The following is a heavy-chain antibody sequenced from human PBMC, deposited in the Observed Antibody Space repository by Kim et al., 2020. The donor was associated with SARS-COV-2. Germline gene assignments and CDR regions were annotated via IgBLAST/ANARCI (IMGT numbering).Heavy chain of an antibody. CDR3: TREEESASDC. V-gene: IGHV4-39*02. J-gene: IGHJ4*02. D-gene: IGHD3-3*01. CDR2: IYYSGTT. CDR1: GGSISSSSHH. Sequence: SETLSLTCTVSGGSISSSSHHWAWVRQAPGKGLEWIASIYYSGTTYYKPSLRSRVTISIDTSKNQFSLRVTSVTASDTAIYYCTREEESASDCWGQGTLVTVSS.